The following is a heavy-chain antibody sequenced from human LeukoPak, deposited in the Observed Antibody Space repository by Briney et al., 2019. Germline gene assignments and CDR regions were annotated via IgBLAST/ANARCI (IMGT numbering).Heavy chain of an antibody. CDR2: ISYDGSNK. CDR1: GFTFSSYA. Sequence: PGGSLRLSCAASGFTFSSYAMHWVRQAPGKGLEWVAVISYDGSNKYYADSVKGRFTISRDNSKNTLYLQMNSLRAEDTAVYYCAKNLRLPPEGWYYYGGVGTTGGMDVWGQGTTVTVSS. J-gene: IGHJ6*02. D-gene: IGHD3-10*01. V-gene: IGHV3-30*04. CDR3: AKNLRLPPEGWYYYGGVGTTGGMDV.